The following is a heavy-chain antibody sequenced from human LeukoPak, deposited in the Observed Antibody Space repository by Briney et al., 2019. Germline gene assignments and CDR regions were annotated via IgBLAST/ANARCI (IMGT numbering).Heavy chain of an antibody. Sequence: GGSLRLSCAASGFTFSSYEMNWVRQAPGKGLEWVSYISSSGSTIYYADSVKGRFTISRDNAKNSLYLQMNSLRAEDTAVYYCAKSYYYDSSGYYYWGQGTLVTVSS. J-gene: IGHJ4*02. CDR3: AKSYYYDSSGYYY. CDR1: GFTFSSYE. V-gene: IGHV3-48*03. D-gene: IGHD3-22*01. CDR2: ISSSGSTI.